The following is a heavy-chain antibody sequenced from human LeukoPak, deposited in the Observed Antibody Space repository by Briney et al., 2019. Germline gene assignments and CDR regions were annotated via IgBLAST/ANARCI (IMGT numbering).Heavy chain of an antibody. D-gene: IGHD2-15*01. CDR3: ERQQRIRHCSEGVCTEGYYFDY. Sequence: GGSLRLSCAVTGFAFNMFAIDWVRQAPGQGLEWVSGVSRGGSTTNYADSGKGRFTISRDKSQNSVLLPLNSLRPEDTAVYYCERQQRIRHCSEGVCTEGYYFDYWGQGTLVTVSS. CDR2: VSRGGSTT. J-gene: IGHJ4*02. V-gene: IGHV3-23*01. CDR1: GFAFNMFA.